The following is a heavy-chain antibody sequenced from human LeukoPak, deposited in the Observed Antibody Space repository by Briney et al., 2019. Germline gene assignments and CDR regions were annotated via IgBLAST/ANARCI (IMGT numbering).Heavy chain of an antibody. CDR1: GYSISSGYY. V-gene: IGHV4-38-2*02. CDR2: IYHSGST. CDR3: ARDGNIVVVPAVTDYFDY. J-gene: IGHJ4*02. Sequence: SETLSLTCTVSGYSISSGYYWGWIRQPPGKGLEWIGSIYHSGSTYYNPSLKSRVTISVDTSKNQFSLKLSSVTAADTAVCYCARDGNIVVVPAVTDYFDYWGQGTLVTVSS. D-gene: IGHD2-2*01.